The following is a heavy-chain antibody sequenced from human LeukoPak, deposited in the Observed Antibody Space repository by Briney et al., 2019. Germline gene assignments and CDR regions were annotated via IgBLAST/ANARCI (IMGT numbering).Heavy chain of an antibody. V-gene: IGHV4-4*07. CDR1: GGSISSYY. CDR3: ARDQYYYISGSYRLFDY. CDR2: IHTSRST. Sequence: SETLSLTCTVSGGSISSYYWSWIRQPAGKGLEWIGRIHTSRSTNYNPSLKSRVTMSVDTSKNQFSLKLSSVTAADTAVYYCARDQYYYISGSYRLFDYWGQGTLVTVSS. D-gene: IGHD3-10*01. J-gene: IGHJ4*02.